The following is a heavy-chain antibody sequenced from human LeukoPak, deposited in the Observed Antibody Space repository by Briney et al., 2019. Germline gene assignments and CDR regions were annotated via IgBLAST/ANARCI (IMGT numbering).Heavy chain of an antibody. CDR1: GFTVSSNY. CDR3: ARLRRDGYIQGFDY. V-gene: IGHV3-53*01. CDR2: IYSGGST. J-gene: IGHJ4*02. Sequence: GGSLRLSCAASGFTVSSNYMSWVRQAPGKGLEWVSVIYSGGSTYYADSVKGRFTISRDNSKNTLYLQMNSLRAEDTAVYYCARLRRDGYIQGFDYWGQGTLVTVSS. D-gene: IGHD5-24*01.